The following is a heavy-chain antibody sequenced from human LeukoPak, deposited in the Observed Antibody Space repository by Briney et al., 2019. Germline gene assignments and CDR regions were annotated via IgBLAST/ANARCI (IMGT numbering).Heavy chain of an antibody. D-gene: IGHD3-22*01. CDR3: ARLVQNYYDSSGPLGAFDI. CDR2: IYPGDSDT. V-gene: IGHV5-51*01. Sequence: GESLKISCKGSGYTFTTYWIAWVRQMPGRGLEWMGFIYPGDSDTRYSTSFQGQVTISADKSISTAYLQWSSLKASDTAMYYCARLVQNYYDSSGPLGAFDIWGQGTMVTVSS. J-gene: IGHJ3*02. CDR1: GYTFTTYW.